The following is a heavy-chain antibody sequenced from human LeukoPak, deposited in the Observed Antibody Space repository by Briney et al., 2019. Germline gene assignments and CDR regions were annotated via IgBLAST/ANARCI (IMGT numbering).Heavy chain of an antibody. D-gene: IGHD3-22*01. CDR2: IYSGGST. V-gene: IGHV3-53*01. J-gene: IGHJ4*02. CDR3: SRAVHLYYYDSSGYLVWYY. CDR1: GVTVFSTY. Sequence: GGSLRLSCAPPGVTVFSTYMSCVRQAPGKGLEWVSVIYSGGSTYYADSVKGRFTISRDNSKNTLYFQMKSPRAEDTAFYNCSRAVHLYYYDSSGYLVWYYWGQGTLVTVSS.